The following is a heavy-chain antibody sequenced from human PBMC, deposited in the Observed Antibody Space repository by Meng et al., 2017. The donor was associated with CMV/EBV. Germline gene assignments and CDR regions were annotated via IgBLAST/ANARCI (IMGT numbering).Heavy chain of an antibody. CDR2: INHSGST. CDR3: ARGQEVVVVPAARTSWFDP. Sequence: SCSGYYWSWIRQHPGKGLEWIGEINHSGSTNYNPSLKSRVTISVDTSKNQFSLKLSSVTAADTAVYYCARGQEVVVVPAARTSWFDPWGQGTLVTVSS. V-gene: IGHV4-34*01. J-gene: IGHJ5*02. CDR1: SCSGYY. D-gene: IGHD2-2*01.